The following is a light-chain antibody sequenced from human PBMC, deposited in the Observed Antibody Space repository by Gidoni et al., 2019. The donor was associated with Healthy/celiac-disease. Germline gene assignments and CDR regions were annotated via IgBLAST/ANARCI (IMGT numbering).Light chain of an antibody. V-gene: IGKV1-39*01. CDR3: QQSYSTPIFT. CDR1: QSISSY. CDR2: AAS. J-gene: IGKJ3*01. Sequence: IQMTQSPSSLSASVGDRVTITCRASQSISSYLNWYQQKPWKAPKLLIDAASSLQSGVPSRFSGSGSGTDCTLTISSLQPEDFATYDCQQSYSTPIFTFGPGTKVDIK.